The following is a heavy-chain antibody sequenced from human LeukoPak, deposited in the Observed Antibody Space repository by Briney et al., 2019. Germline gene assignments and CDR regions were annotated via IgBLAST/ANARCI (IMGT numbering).Heavy chain of an antibody. V-gene: IGHV4-38-2*02. Sequence: SETLSLTCTVSGGSISSYYWGWIRQPPGKGLEWIGTIDHGGITYNNPSLKSRVTISVDTSKNQFSLKLSSVTAADTAEYYCAREPYYYDSRGYWDWGQGTLVTVSS. CDR2: IDHGGIT. D-gene: IGHD3-22*01. CDR3: AREPYYYDSRGYWD. J-gene: IGHJ4*02. CDR1: GGSISSYY.